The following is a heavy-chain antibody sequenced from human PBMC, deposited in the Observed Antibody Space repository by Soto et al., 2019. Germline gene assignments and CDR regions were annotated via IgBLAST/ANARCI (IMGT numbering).Heavy chain of an antibody. V-gene: IGHV3-13*01. CDR1: GFTFRGFD. Sequence: GGSLRLSCEASGFTFRGFDMHWVRQPTGKGLECVSTIGTAGDAYYSVSVKGRFTISRDNAKNSLSLQMNSLRAGNTAVYFCARGQEVGAHFFDSWGQGTQVTVSS. J-gene: IGHJ4*02. CDR3: ARGQEVGAHFFDS. CDR2: IGTAGDA. D-gene: IGHD2-15*01.